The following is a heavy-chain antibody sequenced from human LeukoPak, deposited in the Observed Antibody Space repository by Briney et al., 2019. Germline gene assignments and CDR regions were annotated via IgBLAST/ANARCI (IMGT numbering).Heavy chain of an antibody. V-gene: IGHV2-5*02. D-gene: IGHD4-17*01. Sequence: ESGPTLVNPTETLTLTCTFSGFSLDTSGEGVGWIRQAPGKPLEWLALTYWGDDKRYSPSLNNRLTLTKDTSRNQVVLTMTNMDPMDTATYYCAHLSSSVTTGWFDPWSQGVLVTVSS. CDR3: AHLSSSVTTGWFDP. CDR2: TYWGDDK. J-gene: IGHJ5*02. CDR1: GFSLDTSGEG.